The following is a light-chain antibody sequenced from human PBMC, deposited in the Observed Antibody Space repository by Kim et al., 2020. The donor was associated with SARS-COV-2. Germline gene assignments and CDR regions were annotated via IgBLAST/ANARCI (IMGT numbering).Light chain of an antibody. CDR3: QQHNSYSRT. V-gene: IGKV1-5*03. J-gene: IGKJ1*01. CDR2: MAS. CDR1: QSISTS. Sequence: DIQMTQSPSTLSAIVGDRVTITCRASQSISTSLAWYQQKPGKAPKLLIYMASRLESGVPPRFSGSGSGTEFTLTISSLQPDDFATYYCQQHNSYSRTFGQGTKVDIK.